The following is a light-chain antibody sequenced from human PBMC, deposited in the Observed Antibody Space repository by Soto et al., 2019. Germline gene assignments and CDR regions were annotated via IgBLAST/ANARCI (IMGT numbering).Light chain of an antibody. Sequence: DIQMTQSPSTLAASVGDRVTITCRASQNLDGWLAWFQQRPGKAPKVLIYKVSRLDSGVPSRFSGSGSGTEFTLSISSLQTDNFATYYCQQYRSASWTFGQGTKVDIK. CDR1: QNLDGW. V-gene: IGKV1-5*03. J-gene: IGKJ1*01. CDR2: KVS. CDR3: QQYRSASWT.